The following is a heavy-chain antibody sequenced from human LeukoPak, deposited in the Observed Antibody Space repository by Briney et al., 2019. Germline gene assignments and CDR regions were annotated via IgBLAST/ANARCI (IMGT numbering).Heavy chain of an antibody. CDR2: ISGSGGST. V-gene: IGHV3-23*01. J-gene: IGHJ4*02. CDR3: AKAGGPEMTTVING. D-gene: IGHD4-17*01. Sequence: GGSLRLSCAASGFTFSSYAMSWVRQAPGKGLEWVSTISGSGGSTYYADSVKGRFTISRDNSKNTLYLQMSSLRAEDTAVYYCAKAGGPEMTTVINGWGQGTLVTVSS. CDR1: GFTFSSYA.